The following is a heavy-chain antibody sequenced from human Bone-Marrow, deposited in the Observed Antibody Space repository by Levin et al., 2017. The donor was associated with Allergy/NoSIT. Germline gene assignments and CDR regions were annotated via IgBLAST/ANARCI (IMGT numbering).Heavy chain of an antibody. V-gene: IGHV3-74*01. J-gene: IGHJ6*02. CDR1: GFTLSSYW. D-gene: IGHD1-26*01. Sequence: GESLKISCAASGFTLSSYWMHWVRQAPGKGLVWVAHINSDGRNINYADSVRGRFTISRDNAKNTLYLQMNSLRAEDTAVYYCARDDTSYGMDAWGLGTTVTVSS. CDR2: INSDGRNI. CDR3: ARDDTSYGMDA.